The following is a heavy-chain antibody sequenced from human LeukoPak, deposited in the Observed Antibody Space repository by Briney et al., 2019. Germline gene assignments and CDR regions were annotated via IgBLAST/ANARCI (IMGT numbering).Heavy chain of an antibody. CDR1: GFSVSSNY. CDR2: IYTGGTT. J-gene: IGHJ4*02. V-gene: IGHV3-66*02. Sequence: GGSLRLSCAASGFSVSSNYMNWVRQAPGMGLEWVSAIYTGGTTYYADSVKGRFTISRDNSKNTLYLQMNSLRAEDSAVYFCARDKLGSGYSSDFDCWGQGTLVTVYS. D-gene: IGHD6-19*01. CDR3: ARDKLGSGYSSDFDC.